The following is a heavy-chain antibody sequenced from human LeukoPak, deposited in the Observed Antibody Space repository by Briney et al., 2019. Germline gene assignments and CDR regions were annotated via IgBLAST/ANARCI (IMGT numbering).Heavy chain of an antibody. D-gene: IGHD1-20*01. CDR3: AREMSVWAYDWNDVHYFDY. Sequence: GGSLRLSCAASGFTFSKYDMHWVRQTTGKGLDWVSYIGGPGDTYYIRSVKGRFTISRDNAKNSLYLQMNSLRAEDTAVYYCAREMSVWAYDWNDVHYFDYWGQGTLVTVSS. CDR2: IGGPGDT. V-gene: IGHV3-13*01. CDR1: GFTFSKYD. J-gene: IGHJ4*02.